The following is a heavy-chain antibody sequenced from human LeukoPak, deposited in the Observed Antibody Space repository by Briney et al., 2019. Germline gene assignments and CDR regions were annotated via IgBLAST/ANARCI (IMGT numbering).Heavy chain of an antibody. Sequence: SETLSLTCTVSGGSISSYYWSWIRQPPGKGLEWIGYIYYSGGTNYSPSLKSRVTISVDTSKNQFSLKLSSVTAADTAVYYCARDGGNLLDYWGQGTLVTVSS. D-gene: IGHD4-23*01. V-gene: IGHV4-59*01. CDR2: IYYSGGT. CDR1: GGSISSYY. CDR3: ARDGGNLLDY. J-gene: IGHJ4*02.